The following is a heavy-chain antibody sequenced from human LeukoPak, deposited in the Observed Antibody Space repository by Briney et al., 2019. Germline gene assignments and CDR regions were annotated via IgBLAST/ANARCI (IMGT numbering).Heavy chain of an antibody. CDR1: GYTFTGYY. V-gene: IGHV1-2*04. CDR2: INPNSGGT. Sequence: ASVKVSCKASGYTFTGYYMHWVRQAPGQGLEWMGWINPNSGGTNYAQKFQGWVTMTRDTSISTAYMELSRLRSDDTAVYYCARWYSSSWYHFDYWGQGTLVTVSS. D-gene: IGHD6-13*01. J-gene: IGHJ4*02. CDR3: ARWYSSSWYHFDY.